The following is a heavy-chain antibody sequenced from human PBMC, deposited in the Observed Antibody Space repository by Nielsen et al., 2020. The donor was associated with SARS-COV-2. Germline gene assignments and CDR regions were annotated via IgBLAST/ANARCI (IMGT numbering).Heavy chain of an antibody. CDR2: INAGNANT. Sequence: ASVKVSCKASGYTFISYSMHWVRQAPGQRLEWMGWINAGNANTKYSQKFQGRVTITRDTSASTAYMELRSLRSDDTAVYYCARDHIAAAGTSDYWGQGTLVTVSS. V-gene: IGHV1-3*01. CDR1: GYTFISYS. CDR3: ARDHIAAAGTSDY. J-gene: IGHJ4*02. D-gene: IGHD6-13*01.